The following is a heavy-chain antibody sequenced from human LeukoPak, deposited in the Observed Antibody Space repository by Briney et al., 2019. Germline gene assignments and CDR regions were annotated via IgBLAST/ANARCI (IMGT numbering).Heavy chain of an antibody. D-gene: IGHD1-26*01. Sequence: SETLSLTCTVSGGSTSSYYWNWIGQPPGKGLEWIGYINYSGSTKHKPSLKSRVTISVATSKNQFSLKLSSVTAADTAVYYCAGGRPATPFDYWGQGTLVTVSS. CDR2: INYSGST. J-gene: IGHJ4*02. CDR3: AGGRPATPFDY. CDR1: GGSTSSYY. V-gene: IGHV4-59*01.